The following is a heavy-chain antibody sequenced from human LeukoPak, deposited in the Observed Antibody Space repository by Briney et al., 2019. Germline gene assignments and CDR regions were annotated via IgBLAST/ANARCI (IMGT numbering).Heavy chain of an antibody. CDR2: MNSDASST. Sequence: GGSLRLSCVASGFTFTNYWMHWVRQAPGKGLVWVARMNSDASSTSYADSVKGRFTTSRDNAKKTLYLQMNSLRADDTAVYYCARGPDYGGPLRGQGTLVTVSP. CDR1: GFTFTNYW. D-gene: IGHD4-23*01. CDR3: ARGPDYGGPL. J-gene: IGHJ4*02. V-gene: IGHV3-74*01.